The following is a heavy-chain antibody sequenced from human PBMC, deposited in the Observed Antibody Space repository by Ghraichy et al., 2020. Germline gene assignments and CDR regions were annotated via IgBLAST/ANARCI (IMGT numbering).Heavy chain of an antibody. CDR3: ARASYSGSYYYFDF. CDR1: GDSITVFY. J-gene: IGHJ4*02. D-gene: IGHD1-26*01. V-gene: IGHV4-59*01. Sequence: SETLSLTCAVSGDSITVFYWSWIRQPPGKGLEWIGYVYYSGTTNSNPSLNSRVTISLDTSKNQFSLKLTSVTAADTAVYYCARASYSGSYYYFDFWGQGTLVTVSS. CDR2: VYYSGTT.